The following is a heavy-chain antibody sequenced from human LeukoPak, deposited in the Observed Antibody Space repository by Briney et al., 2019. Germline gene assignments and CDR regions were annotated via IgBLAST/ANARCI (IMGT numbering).Heavy chain of an antibody. D-gene: IGHD3-10*01. CDR3: ARDSTYYYDSGSSGPHYFDN. J-gene: IGHJ4*02. CDR1: GFTFSNYA. V-gene: IGHV3-30*01. CDR2: ISSGGSYE. Sequence: GGSLRLSCAASGFTFSNYAMHWVRQAPGKGLEWVSLISSGGSYEYYADSVKGRFTISRDNSKNTLYLQLNSLRAEDTAVYYCARDSTYYYDSGSSGPHYFDNWGQGTLVTVSS.